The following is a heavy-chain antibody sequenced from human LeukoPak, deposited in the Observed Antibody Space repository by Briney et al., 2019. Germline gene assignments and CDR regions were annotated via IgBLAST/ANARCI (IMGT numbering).Heavy chain of an antibody. CDR2: IRYDGSNK. D-gene: IGHD3-10*01. CDR1: GFTFSSYG. J-gene: IGHJ4*02. Sequence: GGSLRLSCAASGFTFSSYGMHWVRQAPGKGLEWVAFIRYDGSNKYYADSVKGRFTISRDNSKNTLYLQMNSLRAEDTAVYYCAREKLHLFDYWGQGTLVTVSS. V-gene: IGHV3-30*02. CDR3: AREKLHLFDY.